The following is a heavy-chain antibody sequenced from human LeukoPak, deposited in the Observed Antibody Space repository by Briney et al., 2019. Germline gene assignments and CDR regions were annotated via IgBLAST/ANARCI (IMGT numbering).Heavy chain of an antibody. CDR1: GGSISSYY. CDR2: IYYSGST. CDR3: ARSISGWDPIDY. D-gene: IGHD6-19*01. J-gene: IGHJ4*02. V-gene: IGHV4-59*01. Sequence: SETLSLTCTVSGGSISSYYWGWIRQPPGKGLEWIGYIYYSGSTNYNPSLKSRVTISVDTSKNQFSLKLSSVTAADTAVYYCARSISGWDPIDYWGQGTLVTVSS.